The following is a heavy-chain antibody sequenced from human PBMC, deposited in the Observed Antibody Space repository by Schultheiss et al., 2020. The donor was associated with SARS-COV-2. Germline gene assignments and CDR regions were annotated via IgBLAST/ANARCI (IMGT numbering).Heavy chain of an antibody. CDR3: ARCPEQWLVRRDWFDP. V-gene: IGHV4-38-2*01. CDR1: GYSISSGYY. Sequence: SETLSLTCAVSGYSISSGYYWGWIRQPPGKGLEWIGSIYHSGSTYYNPSLKSRVTISVDTSKNQFSLKLSSVTAADTAVYYCARCPEQWLVRRDWFDPWGQGTLVTVSS. CDR2: IYHSGST. J-gene: IGHJ5*02. D-gene: IGHD6-19*01.